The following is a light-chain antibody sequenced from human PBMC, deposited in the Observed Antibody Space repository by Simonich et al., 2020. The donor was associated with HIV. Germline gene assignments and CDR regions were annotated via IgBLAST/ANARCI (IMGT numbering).Light chain of an antibody. CDR1: KSVLYSSNNKNY. Sequence: DIVMTQSPDSLAVSLGERATINCKSSKSVLYSSNNKNYLAWYQQISGQPPKLLIYWASTRESGVSDRFSGSGSGTDFTLTISSLQAEDVAVYYCQQYYDTPYTFGQGTKLEI. CDR2: WAS. CDR3: QQYYDTPYT. J-gene: IGKJ2*01. V-gene: IGKV4-1*01.